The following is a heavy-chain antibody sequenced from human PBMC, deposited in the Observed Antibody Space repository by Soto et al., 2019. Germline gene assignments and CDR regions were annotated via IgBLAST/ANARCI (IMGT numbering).Heavy chain of an antibody. CDR2: IYYSGST. V-gene: IGHV4-59*01. D-gene: IGHD5-18*01. CDR3: ARSHYTAMVYFDY. J-gene: IGHJ4*02. Sequence: SETLSLTCTVSGGSISSYYWSWIRQPPGKGLEWIGYIYYSGSTNYNPSLKSRVTISVDTSKNQFSLKLSSVTAADTAVYYCARSHYTAMVYFDYWGQGTLVTVSS. CDR1: GGSISSYY.